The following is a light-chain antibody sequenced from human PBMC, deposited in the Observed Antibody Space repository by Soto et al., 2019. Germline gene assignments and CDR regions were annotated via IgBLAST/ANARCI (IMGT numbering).Light chain of an antibody. Sequence: EIVMTQSPATLPVSPGERATLSCRASQSVSSNLAWYQQKLGQAPRLLIYGASTRATGIPARFSGSGSGTEFTLTISSLQSEDFAVYYCQQYNNWPRTFGQGTKVDIK. CDR2: GAS. V-gene: IGKV3-15*01. CDR3: QQYNNWPRT. J-gene: IGKJ1*01. CDR1: QSVSSN.